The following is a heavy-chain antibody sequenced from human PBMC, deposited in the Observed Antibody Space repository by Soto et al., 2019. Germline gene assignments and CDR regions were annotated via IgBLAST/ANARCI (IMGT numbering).Heavy chain of an antibody. Sequence: ASVKVSCKASGYTFTSYYMHWVRQAPGQGLEWIGIINPSDRTTSYAQNFQGRVTMTRDTSTSTVYMELSSLRVEDTAVYYCARTITVVRGLITWPADYWGQGTLVTVS. CDR2: INPSDRTT. J-gene: IGHJ4*02. CDR3: ARTITVVRGLITWPADY. D-gene: IGHD3-10*01. V-gene: IGHV1-46*01. CDR1: GYTFTSYY.